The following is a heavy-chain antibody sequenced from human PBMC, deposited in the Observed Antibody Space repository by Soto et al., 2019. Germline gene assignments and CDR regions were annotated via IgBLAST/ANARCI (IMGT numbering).Heavy chain of an antibody. CDR2: FSATSENT. J-gene: IGHJ4*02. CDR3: AKARDQQWVRVPVVY. Sequence: EVQLLESGGGLVQPGGSLRLSCVGSGFFFSSYTMTWVRQAPGKGLEWVSSFSATSENTYYADSVRGRFTISRDNSKNSLFLQMNSLTAKDTAMYSRAKARDQQWVRVPVVYWCQGIMVSGSS. D-gene: IGHD6-19*01. V-gene: IGHV3-23*01. CDR1: GFFFSSYT.